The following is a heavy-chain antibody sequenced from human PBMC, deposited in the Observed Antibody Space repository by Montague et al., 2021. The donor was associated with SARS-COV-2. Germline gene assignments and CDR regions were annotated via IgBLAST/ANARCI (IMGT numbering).Heavy chain of an antibody. Sequence: VKPTQTLTLTCTFSGFSLSTSGMCVSWIRQPPGKALEWLALIDWDDDKYYSTSLKTRLTIPKDTSKNQVVLTMTNMDPVDTATYYCARMTTVVTLGYYYYYGMDVWGQGTTVTVSS. D-gene: IGHD4-23*01. CDR3: ARMTTVVTLGYYYYYGMDV. CDR2: IDWDDDK. CDR1: GFSLSTSGMC. V-gene: IGHV2-70*01. J-gene: IGHJ6*02.